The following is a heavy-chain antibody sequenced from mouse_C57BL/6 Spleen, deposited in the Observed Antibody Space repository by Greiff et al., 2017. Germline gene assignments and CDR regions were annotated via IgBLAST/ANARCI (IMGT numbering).Heavy chain of an antibody. V-gene: IGHV1-80*01. CDR3: ARRDYGSEAMDY. Sequence: QVQLKQSGAELVKPGASVKISCKASGYAFSSYWMNWVKQRPGKGLEWIGQIYPGDGDTNYNGKFKGKATLTADKSSSTAYMQLSSLTSEDSAVYFCARRDYGSEAMDYWGQGTSVTVSS. J-gene: IGHJ4*01. CDR2: IYPGDGDT. CDR1: GYAFSSYW. D-gene: IGHD1-1*01.